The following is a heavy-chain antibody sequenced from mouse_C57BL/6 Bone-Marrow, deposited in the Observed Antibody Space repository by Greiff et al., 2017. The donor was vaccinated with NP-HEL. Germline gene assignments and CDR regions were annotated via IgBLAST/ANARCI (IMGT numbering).Heavy chain of an antibody. CDR2: ISYDGSN. J-gene: IGHJ2*01. V-gene: IGHV3-6*01. CDR3: ARDLDTTVDFDY. D-gene: IGHD1-1*01. CDR1: GYSITSGYY. Sequence: DVKLQESGPGLVKPSQSLSLTCSVTGYSITSGYYWNWIRQFPGNKLEWMGYISYDGSNNYNPSLKNRISITRDTSKNQFFLKLNSVTTEDTATYYCARDLDTTVDFDYWGQGTTLTVSS.